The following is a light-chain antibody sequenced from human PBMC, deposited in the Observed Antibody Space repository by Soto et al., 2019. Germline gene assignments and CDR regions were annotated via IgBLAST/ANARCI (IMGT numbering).Light chain of an antibody. CDR3: TSWTTSTTMI. Sequence: QSALTQPASVSRSPGQSITISCTGTSSDIGASNFVSWYQQHPGKAPKLMLYDVNIRPSGVSNRFSGSKSGNTASLTISGLQAEDEADYYCTSWTTSTTMIFGGGTKLTV. J-gene: IGLJ2*01. CDR1: SSDIGASNF. V-gene: IGLV2-14*03. CDR2: DVN.